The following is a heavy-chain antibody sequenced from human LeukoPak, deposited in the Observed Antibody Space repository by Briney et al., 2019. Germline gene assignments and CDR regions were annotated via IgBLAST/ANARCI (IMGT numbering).Heavy chain of an antibody. CDR2: VYYTGST. V-gene: IGHV4-59*01. J-gene: IGHJ4*02. CDR1: GDSISTYY. Sequence: PSETLSLTRTVSGDSISTYYWSWIRQPPGKGLEWIGYVYYTGSTNYNPSLKSRVTISVDTSKNQFSLKLSSVTAADTAVYYCARVLRSWFYFDYWGQGTLVTVSS. D-gene: IGHD6-13*01. CDR3: ARVLRSWFYFDY.